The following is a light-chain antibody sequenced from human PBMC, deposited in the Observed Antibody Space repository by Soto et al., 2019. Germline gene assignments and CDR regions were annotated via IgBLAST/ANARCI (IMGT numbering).Light chain of an antibody. Sequence: QSVLTQPASVSGSPGQSITISCTGTSSDVGGYDYVSWFQQHPGKAPKLMIYDVSYRPSGVSNRFSGSKSGNTASLTISGLQAEDEADYYCTSYTSSRTLEVFGTGTKVTVL. CDR3: TSYTSSRTLEV. CDR1: SSDVGGYDY. V-gene: IGLV2-14*01. CDR2: DVS. J-gene: IGLJ1*01.